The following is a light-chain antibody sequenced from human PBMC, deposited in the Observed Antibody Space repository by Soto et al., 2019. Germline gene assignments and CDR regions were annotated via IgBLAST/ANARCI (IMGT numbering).Light chain of an antibody. CDR3: HQYSSKAPECT. CDR1: QSVSSSY. V-gene: IGKV3-20*01. Sequence: ERVLTQSPGTLSLSPGERATLSCRASQSVSSSYLAWYQQRPGQAPRLLIFGASYRATGIPDRFSGSGSGKDFTLTFSRLEPEDFVVYYCHQYSSKAPECTFGPGIKVDSK. CDR2: GAS. J-gene: IGKJ3*01.